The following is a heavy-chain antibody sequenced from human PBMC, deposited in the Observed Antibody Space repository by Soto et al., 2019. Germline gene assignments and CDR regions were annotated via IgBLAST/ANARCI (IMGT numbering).Heavy chain of an antibody. Sequence: QVQLVESGGGVVQPGRSLKLSFAAPGFTFSGYGMHWVGQAPGKGLEWVTVISYDGNVAYYADSVKGRFTISRDNSKNTLYLQMNSLRTEDTAMYYCAKEGPITNWYFDYWGQGTLVTVSS. CDR3: AKEGPITNWYFDY. CDR1: GFTFSGYG. D-gene: IGHD1-1*01. CDR2: ISYDGNVA. J-gene: IGHJ4*02. V-gene: IGHV3-30*18.